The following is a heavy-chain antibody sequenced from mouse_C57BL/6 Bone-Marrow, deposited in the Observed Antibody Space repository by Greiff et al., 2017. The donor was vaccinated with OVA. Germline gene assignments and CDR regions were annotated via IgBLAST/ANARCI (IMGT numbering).Heavy chain of an antibody. CDR2: ISNGGGST. CDR1: GFTFSDYY. D-gene: IGHD1-1*01. J-gene: IGHJ1*03. Sequence: EVKLMESGGGLVQPGGSLKLSCAASGFTFSDYYMYWVRQTPEKRLEWVAYISNGGGSTYYPDTVKGRFTISRDNAKNTLYLQMSRLKSEDTAMYYCARPHYYGSRDWYFEVWGTGTTVTVSS. V-gene: IGHV5-12*01. CDR3: ARPHYYGSRDWYFEV.